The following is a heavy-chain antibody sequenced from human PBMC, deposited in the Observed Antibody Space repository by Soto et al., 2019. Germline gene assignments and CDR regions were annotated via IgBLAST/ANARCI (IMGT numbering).Heavy chain of an antibody. CDR2: IKQDGSEK. CDR3: ARDNYYDSSGYYFFSEYRIDY. Sequence: VQLVESGGGLVQPGGSLRLSCAASGFTFSSYWMSWVRQAPGKGLEWVANIKQDGSEKYYVDSVKGRFTISRDNAKNSLYLQMNSLRAEDTAVYYCARDNYYDSSGYYFFSEYRIDYWGQGTLVTVSS. J-gene: IGHJ4*02. CDR1: GFTFSSYW. V-gene: IGHV3-7*05. D-gene: IGHD3-22*01.